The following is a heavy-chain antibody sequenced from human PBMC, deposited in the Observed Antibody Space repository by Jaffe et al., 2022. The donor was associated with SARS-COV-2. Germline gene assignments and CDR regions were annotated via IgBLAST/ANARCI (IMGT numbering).Heavy chain of an antibody. CDR1: GFTFSSSA. J-gene: IGHJ5*02. CDR3: ARQVGELEFVH. V-gene: IGHV3-23*01. D-gene: IGHD1-1*01. CDR2: ITVRRSGGGDT. Sequence: EVQLLESGGGLVKPGGSLTLSCEASGFTFSSSAMSWVRQSPGRGLEWVSSITVRRSGGGDTYYADYVKGRFTVSRDNSKNTLYLQMTSLRAEDAATYYCARQVGELEFVHWGQGTLVTVSS.